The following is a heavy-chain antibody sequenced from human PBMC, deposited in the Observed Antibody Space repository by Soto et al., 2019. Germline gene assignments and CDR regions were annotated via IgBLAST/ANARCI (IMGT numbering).Heavy chain of an antibody. Sequence: PSETLSLTCTVSGGSTSGYYWSWIRQFPGQGLEWIGYIYYSGSTNYNPSLKSRVTISVDRSKNQFSLKLGSVTAGDTAVYFCARVQSGSYALYYFDYWGQGALVTVSS. CDR3: ARVQSGSYALYYFDY. CDR1: GGSTSGYY. D-gene: IGHD1-26*01. V-gene: IGHV4-59*01. J-gene: IGHJ4*02. CDR2: IYYSGST.